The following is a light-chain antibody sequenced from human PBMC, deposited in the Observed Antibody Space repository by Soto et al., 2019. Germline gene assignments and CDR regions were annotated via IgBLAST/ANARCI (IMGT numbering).Light chain of an antibody. CDR1: PGISNY. Sequence: DIQLTQSPSSLSASVGDRVTITCRASPGISNYLNWYQQEPGKAPKVLIFAASSLKSGVPSRFSGSGSGTSFTLTISNLQPEDSATYYCQQSYCTPWTFGQGTKVEIK. J-gene: IGKJ1*01. V-gene: IGKV1-39*01. CDR3: QQSYCTPWT. CDR2: AAS.